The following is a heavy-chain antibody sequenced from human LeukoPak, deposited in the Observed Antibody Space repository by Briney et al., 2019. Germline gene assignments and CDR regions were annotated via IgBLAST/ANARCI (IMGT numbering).Heavy chain of an antibody. CDR1: EFTFSNYA. Sequence: GGSLRLSCAASEFTFSNYAMHWVRQAPDKGLEWVALISYDGSNKEFADSVKGRFTISRDNSKNSLYLQMNSLRGEDTAVYYCARGMDYDILAGPPDYWGQGTLVTVSS. CDR2: ISYDGSNK. V-gene: IGHV3-30*04. CDR3: ARGMDYDILAGPPDY. D-gene: IGHD3-9*01. J-gene: IGHJ4*02.